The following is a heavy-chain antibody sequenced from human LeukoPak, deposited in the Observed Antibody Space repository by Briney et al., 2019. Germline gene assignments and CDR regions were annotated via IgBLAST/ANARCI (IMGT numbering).Heavy chain of an antibody. Sequence: GASVKVSCKASGYTFTSYGISWVRQAPGQGLEWMGWISAYNGNTNYAQKLQGRVTMTTDTSTSTAYMELGSLRSDDTAVYYCARSRQYDSSGYYYSPYFDYWGQGTLVTVSS. D-gene: IGHD3-22*01. CDR1: GYTFTSYG. CDR3: ARSRQYDSSGYYYSPYFDY. V-gene: IGHV1-18*01. J-gene: IGHJ4*02. CDR2: ISAYNGNT.